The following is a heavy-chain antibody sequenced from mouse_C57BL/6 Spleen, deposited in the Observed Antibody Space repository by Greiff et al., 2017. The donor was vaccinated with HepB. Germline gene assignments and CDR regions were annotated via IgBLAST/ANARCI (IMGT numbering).Heavy chain of an antibody. V-gene: IGHV1-52*01. Sequence: QVQLKQPGAELVRPGSSVKLSCKASGYTFTSYWMHWVKQRPIQGLEWIGNIDPSDSETHYNQKFKDKATLTVDKSSSTAYMQLSSLTSEDSAVYYCARSGTVVSFDYWGQGTTLTVSS. CDR1: GYTFTSYW. CDR3: ARSGTVVSFDY. D-gene: IGHD1-1*01. CDR2: IDPSDSET. J-gene: IGHJ2*01.